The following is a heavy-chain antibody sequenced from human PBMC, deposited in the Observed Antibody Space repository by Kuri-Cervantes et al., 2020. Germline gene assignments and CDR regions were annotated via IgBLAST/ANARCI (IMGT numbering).Heavy chain of an antibody. J-gene: IGHJ4*02. CDR1: GGTFSSYA. D-gene: IGHD2-15*01. V-gene: IGHV1-69*06. CDR2: ITPIFGTA. CDR3: ARERGGYCSGGSCYRSYPLDY. Sequence: SVKVSCKASGGTFSSYAISWVRQAPGQGLEWMGGITPIFGTAKYAQKFQGRVTITADKSTSTAYMELSSLRSEDTSVYYCARERGGYCSGGSCYRSYPLDYWGQGTLVTVSS.